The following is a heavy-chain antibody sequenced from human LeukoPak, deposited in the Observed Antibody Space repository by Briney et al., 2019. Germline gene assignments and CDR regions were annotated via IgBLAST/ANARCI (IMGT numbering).Heavy chain of an antibody. V-gene: IGHV4-34*01. J-gene: IGHJ3*02. CDR2: INHSGST. CDR3: AKSNGYGLIDI. CDR1: GGSFSGYY. Sequence: SETLSLTCAVYGGSFSGYYWSWIRQPPGKGLEWIGEINHSGSTNYNPSLKSRVTISVETSKNQFSLNLNSVTAADTAVYYCAKSNGYGLIDIWGQGTMVTVSS. D-gene: IGHD2-2*03.